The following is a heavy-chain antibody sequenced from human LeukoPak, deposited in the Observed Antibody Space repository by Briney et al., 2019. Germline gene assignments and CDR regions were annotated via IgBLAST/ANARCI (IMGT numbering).Heavy chain of an antibody. CDR3: ARQGKTVFGEELRPEKWFDL. CDR1: GDSINRDY. V-gene: IGHV4-59*08. D-gene: IGHD3-10*02. Sequence: SETLSLTCTVSGDSINRDYWSWIRQPPGKGLEWLGYIYSSESTSYSPGLKSRVTTSLDASNNQLTLHLSSVTSADPAVYYLARQGKTVFGEELRPEKWFDLWGQGTLVTVSS. CDR2: IYSSEST. J-gene: IGHJ5*02.